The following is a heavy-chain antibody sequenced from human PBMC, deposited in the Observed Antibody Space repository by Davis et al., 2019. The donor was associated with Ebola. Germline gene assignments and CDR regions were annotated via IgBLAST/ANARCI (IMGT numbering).Heavy chain of an antibody. CDR3: ARAVTMIVVVTNFDY. J-gene: IGHJ4*02. V-gene: IGHV1-46*01. D-gene: IGHD3-22*01. CDR1: GYTFTSYY. Sequence: ASVKVSCKASGYTFTSYYMHWVRQAPGQGLEWMGIINPSGGSTSYAQKFQGRVTMTTDTSTSTAYMELRSLRSDDTAVYYCARAVTMIVVVTNFDYWGQGTLVTVSS. CDR2: INPSGGST.